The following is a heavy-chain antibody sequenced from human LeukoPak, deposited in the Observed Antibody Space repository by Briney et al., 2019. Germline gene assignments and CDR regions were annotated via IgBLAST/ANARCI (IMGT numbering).Heavy chain of an antibody. CDR2: IWYDGSNK. D-gene: IGHD1-20*01. CDR1: GFTFSSYD. CDR3: AGELTPLVDY. J-gene: IGHJ4*02. Sequence: PGRSLRLSCAASGFTFSSYDMHWVRQAPGKGLEWVAVIWYDGSNKYYADSVKGRFTISRDNSKNTLYLQMNSLRAEDTAVYYCAGELTPLVDYWGQGTLVTVSS. V-gene: IGHV3-33*01.